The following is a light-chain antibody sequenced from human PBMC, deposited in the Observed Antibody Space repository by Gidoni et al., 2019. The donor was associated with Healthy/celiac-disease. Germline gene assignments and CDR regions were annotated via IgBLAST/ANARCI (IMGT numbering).Light chain of an antibody. CDR2: RNN. V-gene: IGLV10-54*01. Sequence: QAGLTQPPSVSKGLRQTATLTCTGNSHNVANQGAAWLQQHQGHPPQLLSYRNNNRPSGISERLSASRSGNTASLTITGLQPEDEADYYCSAWDSSLSVWVFGGGTKLTVL. CDR1: SHNVANQG. J-gene: IGLJ3*02. CDR3: SAWDSSLSVWV.